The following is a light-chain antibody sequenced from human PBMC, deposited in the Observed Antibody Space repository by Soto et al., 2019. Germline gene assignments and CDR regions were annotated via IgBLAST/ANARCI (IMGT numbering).Light chain of an antibody. CDR1: SSDVGGYNY. Sequence: QSALTQRASVSGSPGQSITISCTGTSSDVGGYNYVSWYQQHPGKAPKLMIYEVSNRPSGVSNRFSGSKSGNTASLTISGLQAEDEVDYYCSSYTSSSTLVFGGGTKVTVL. CDR3: SSYTSSSTLV. J-gene: IGLJ2*01. CDR2: EVS. V-gene: IGLV2-14*01.